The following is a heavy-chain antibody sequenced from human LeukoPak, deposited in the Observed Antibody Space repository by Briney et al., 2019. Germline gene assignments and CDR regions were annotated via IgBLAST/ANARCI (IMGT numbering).Heavy chain of an antibody. CDR2: IYYSGST. CDR1: GGSISSSSYY. V-gene: IGHV4-39*01. D-gene: IGHD2-2*01. CDR3: ARHKWLPAALDY. Sequence: SGTLSLTCTVSGGSISSSSYYWGWIRQPPGKGLEWIGSIYYSGSTYYNPSLKSRVTISVDTSKNQFSLKLSSVTAADTAVYYCARHKWLPAALDYWGQGTLVTVSS. J-gene: IGHJ4*02.